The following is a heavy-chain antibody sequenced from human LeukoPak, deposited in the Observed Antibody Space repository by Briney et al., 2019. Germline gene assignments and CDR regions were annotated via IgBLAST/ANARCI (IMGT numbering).Heavy chain of an antibody. CDR1: GYTFTSYY. D-gene: IGHD3-22*01. CDR2: INPSGGNT. J-gene: IGHJ4*02. V-gene: IGHV1-46*01. Sequence: ASVKVSCKASGYTFTSYYMHWVRQAPGQGLEWMGIINPSGGNTSYAQKFQGRVTMTRDTSTSTVYMELSSLRSEDTAVYYCARARSSGYYYAVLSDYWGQGTLVTVSS. CDR3: ARARSSGYYYAVLSDY.